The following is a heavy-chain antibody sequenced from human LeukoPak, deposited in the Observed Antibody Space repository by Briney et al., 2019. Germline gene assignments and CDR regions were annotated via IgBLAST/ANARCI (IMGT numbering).Heavy chain of an antibody. CDR3: ARDSSLVVANTFDY. Sequence: PSETLSLTCTVSGDSISSGIYYWSWIRQPAGKGLEWIGRIYTSGSTNYNPSLKSRVTISVDTSKNQFSLKLSSVTAADTAVYYCARDSSLVVANTFDYWGQGTLVTVSS. J-gene: IGHJ4*02. V-gene: IGHV4-61*02. CDR1: GDSISSGIYY. CDR2: IYTSGST. D-gene: IGHD5-12*01.